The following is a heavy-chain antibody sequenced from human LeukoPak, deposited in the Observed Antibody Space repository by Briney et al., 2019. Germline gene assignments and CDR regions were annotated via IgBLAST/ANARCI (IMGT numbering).Heavy chain of an antibody. Sequence: SETLSLTCAVYGGSFSGYYWSWIRQPPGQGLEWIGEINHSGSTNYNPSLKSRVTISVDTSKNQFSLKLSSVTAADTAVYYCARGYSSSSFDYWGQGTLVTVSS. D-gene: IGHD6-6*01. CDR3: ARGYSSSSFDY. CDR1: GGSFSGYY. CDR2: INHSGST. J-gene: IGHJ4*02. V-gene: IGHV4-34*01.